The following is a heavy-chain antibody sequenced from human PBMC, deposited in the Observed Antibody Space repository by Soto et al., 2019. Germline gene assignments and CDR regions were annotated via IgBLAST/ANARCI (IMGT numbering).Heavy chain of an antibody. J-gene: IGHJ5*02. D-gene: IGHD6-6*01. CDR1: GGSISSGSCY. V-gene: IGHV4-39*02. CDR2: IYYSGST. CDR3: ARDQISYSSSPAGGFDP. Sequence: PSETLSLTCNLSGGSISSGSCYWGWVRQPQGQGLEWIGSIYYSGSTYYNPSLKSRITINPDTSKNQFSLQLNSVTPEDTAVYYCARDQISYSSSPAGGFDPWGQATLVTVSS.